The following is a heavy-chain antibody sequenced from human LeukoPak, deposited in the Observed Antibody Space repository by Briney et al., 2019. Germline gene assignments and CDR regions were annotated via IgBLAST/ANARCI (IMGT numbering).Heavy chain of an antibody. CDR1: GGSFSGYY. J-gene: IGHJ5*02. Sequence: ASETLSLTCAVYGGSFSGYYWSWIRQPPGKGLEWIGEINHSGSTNYNPSLKSRVTISVDTSKNQFSLKLSSVTAADTAVYYCARERSMTTVTFGWFDPWGQGTLVTVSS. CDR3: ARERSMTTVTFGWFDP. D-gene: IGHD4-17*01. CDR2: INHSGST. V-gene: IGHV4-34*01.